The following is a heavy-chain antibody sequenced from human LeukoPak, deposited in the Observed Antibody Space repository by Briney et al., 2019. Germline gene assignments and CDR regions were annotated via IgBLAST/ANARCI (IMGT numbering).Heavy chain of an antibody. CDR2: IIPIFGTA. CDR3: ARDGDGYNPFDY. CDR1: GGTFSSYA. J-gene: IGHJ4*02. V-gene: IGHV1-69*05. D-gene: IGHD5-24*01. Sequence: GASVKVSCKASGGTFSSYAISWVRQAPGQGLEWMGGIIPIFGTANYAQKFQGRVTITTDESTSTAYMELSSLRSEDTAVYYCARDGDGYNPFDYWGQGTLVTVSS.